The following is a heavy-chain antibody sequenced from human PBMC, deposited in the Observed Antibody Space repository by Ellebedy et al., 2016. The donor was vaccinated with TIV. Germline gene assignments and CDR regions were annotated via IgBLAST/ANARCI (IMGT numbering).Heavy chain of an antibody. D-gene: IGHD5-12*01. J-gene: IGHJ4*02. Sequence: SETLSLXXPVYGESFSGYYWSWIRQPPGKGLEWIGEVNHSGSANYNPSLKSRVTMSVDTSKNQISLKLTSVTAADTAVYYCARGWYSGYDSRSFDYWGQGTLVTVSS. V-gene: IGHV4-34*01. CDR3: ARGWYSGYDSRSFDY. CDR2: VNHSGSA. CDR1: GESFSGYY.